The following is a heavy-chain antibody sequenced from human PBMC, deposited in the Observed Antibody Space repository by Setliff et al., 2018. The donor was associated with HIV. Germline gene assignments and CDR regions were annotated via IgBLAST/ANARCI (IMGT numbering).Heavy chain of an antibody. V-gene: IGHV4-39*01. CDR2: IYYSGST. CDR3: ARHRDPPGTSWIYYYYYMDL. D-gene: IGHD6-13*01. J-gene: IGHJ6*03. CDR1: GGSISSSSYY. Sequence: PSETLSLTCTVSGGSISSSSYYWGWIRQPPGKGLEWIGSIYYSGSTYYNPSLKSRLTISVDTSKNHVSLRLSSVTAADTGVYYCARHRDPPGTSWIYYYYYMDLWGEGTTVTVSS.